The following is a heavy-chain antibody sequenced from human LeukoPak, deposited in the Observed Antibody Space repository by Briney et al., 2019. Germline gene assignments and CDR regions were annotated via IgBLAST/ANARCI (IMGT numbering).Heavy chain of an antibody. J-gene: IGHJ6*03. D-gene: IGHD5-12*01. CDR3: AKSPGPRGYSGYDSLYYMDV. Sequence: PGGSLRLSCAASGFTFSSYSMNWVRQAPGKGLEWVSYISSSSSTIYYADSVKGRFTISRDNAKNSLYLQMNSLRAEDTAVYYCAKSPGPRGYSGYDSLYYMDVWGKGTTVTVSS. CDR2: ISSSSSTI. CDR1: GFTFSSYS. V-gene: IGHV3-48*04.